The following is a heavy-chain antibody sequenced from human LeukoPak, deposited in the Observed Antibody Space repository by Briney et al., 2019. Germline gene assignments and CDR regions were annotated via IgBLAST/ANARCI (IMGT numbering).Heavy chain of an antibody. Sequence: PGGSLRLSCTVSSFTFSTFAMSWVRQAPGKGLEWVAGISGSGDTTYYAESVKGRFTISRDNSGTTLYLQMNRLRAEDTAIYYCAKDYSSSFWGQGTLVTVSS. J-gene: IGHJ4*02. V-gene: IGHV3-23*01. CDR2: ISGSGDTT. CDR1: SFTFSTFA. D-gene: IGHD6-6*01. CDR3: AKDYSSSF.